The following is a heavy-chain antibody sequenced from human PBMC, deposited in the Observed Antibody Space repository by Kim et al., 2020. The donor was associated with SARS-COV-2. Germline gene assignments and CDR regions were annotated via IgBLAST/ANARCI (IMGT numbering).Heavy chain of an antibody. J-gene: IGHJ4*02. Sequence: GGSLRLSCSASGFTFSNYAMHWVRQAPGKGLEYVSAISSDGGSTYYADSVKGRFTISRDNSKNMLYVQMSSLRVEDTAIYYCVTRNYYNSGSYYEGAPFDSWGQGTLVTVSS. CDR3: VTRNYYNSGSYYEGAPFDS. CDR1: GFTFSNYA. D-gene: IGHD3-10*01. V-gene: IGHV3-64*05. CDR2: ISSDGGST.